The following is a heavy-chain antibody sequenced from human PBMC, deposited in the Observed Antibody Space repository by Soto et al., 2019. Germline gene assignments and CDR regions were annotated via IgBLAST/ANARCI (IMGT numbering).Heavy chain of an antibody. V-gene: IGHV3-30*18. CDR2: ISYDGSNK. CDR1: GFTFSSYG. J-gene: IGHJ6*04. D-gene: IGHD6-19*01. Sequence: GGSLRLSCAASGFTFSSYGMHWVRQAPGKGLEWVAVISYDGSNKYYADSVKGRFTISRDNSKNTLYLQMNSLRAEDTAVYYCAKDLLGPSYSSGWYDYYYYGMDVWGKGTTVTVSS. CDR3: AKDLLGPSYSSGWYDYYYYGMDV.